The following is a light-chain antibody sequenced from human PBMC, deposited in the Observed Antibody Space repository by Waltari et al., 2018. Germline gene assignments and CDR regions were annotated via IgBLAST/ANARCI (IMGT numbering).Light chain of an antibody. J-gene: IGLJ3*02. CDR3: NSRDSSGTLGV. V-gene: IGLV3-19*01. CDR2: GKN. Sequence: SSELTQDPAVSVALGQTVRITCHGDSLRSYYASWYQQKPGQAPVLVIDGKNNRPSGIPDRFSGSSSGNTASLTITGAQAEDEADYYCNSRDSSGTLGVFGGGTKLTVL. CDR1: SLRSYY.